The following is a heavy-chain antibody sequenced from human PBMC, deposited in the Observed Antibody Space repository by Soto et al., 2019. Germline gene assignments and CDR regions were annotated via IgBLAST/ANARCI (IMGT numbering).Heavy chain of an antibody. D-gene: IGHD4-4*01. CDR3: VSQRTTVITQDYFDY. CDR2: VYYSGRS. CDR1: GGSVSNSNYY. V-gene: IGHV4-39*01. J-gene: IGHJ4*02. Sequence: PSETLSLTCTVSGGSVSNSNYYWGWIRQSPGKGLEWIGSVYYSGRSYSKSSVKSRVTISVDTSKNQFSLNLNSVTASDTAVYYCVSQRTTVITQDYFDYGGPGAMVTVSS.